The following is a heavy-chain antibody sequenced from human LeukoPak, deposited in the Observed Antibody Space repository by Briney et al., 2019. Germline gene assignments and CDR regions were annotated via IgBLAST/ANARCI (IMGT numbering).Heavy chain of an antibody. CDR3: AKFVVPAAIDLPYFDY. J-gene: IGHJ4*02. Sequence: GGSLRLSCAASGFTFSSYAMSWVRQAPGKGLEWVSAISGSGGSTYYADSVKGRFTISRDNSKNTLYLQMNSLRAEDTAVYYCAKFVVPAAIDLPYFDYWGQGTLVTVSS. CDR1: GFTFSSYA. D-gene: IGHD2-2*02. V-gene: IGHV3-23*01. CDR2: ISGSGGST.